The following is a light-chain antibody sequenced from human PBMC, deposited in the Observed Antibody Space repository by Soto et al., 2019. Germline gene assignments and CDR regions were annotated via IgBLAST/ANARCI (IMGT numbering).Light chain of an antibody. CDR3: QQYCSSLPSLS. CDR2: GAS. J-gene: IGKJ4*01. Sequence: EIVLTQSPGTLSLSPGEGATLSCRASQSVRSDYLAWYQHRPGQAPRLLIYGASNRASGIPDRFRGSGSGTDFTLTISRLEPEDFAVYYCQQYCSSLPSLSFGGGTKVEI. V-gene: IGKV3-20*01. CDR1: QSVRSDY.